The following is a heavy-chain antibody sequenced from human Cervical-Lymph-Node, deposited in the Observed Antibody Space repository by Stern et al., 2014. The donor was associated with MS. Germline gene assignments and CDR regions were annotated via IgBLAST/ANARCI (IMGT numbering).Heavy chain of an antibody. CDR3: ARGLLGSENAFDI. CDR2: ISAYNGNT. J-gene: IGHJ3*02. Sequence: QVQLVQSGAEVKKPGASVKVSCKASGYTFTSYGISWVRQATGQGLEWMGWISAYNGNTNYAQKRQCRATLTTDTSTSTADMELRSLRSDDTAVYYCARGLLGSENAFDIWVQGTMVTVSS. CDR1: GYTFTSYG. V-gene: IGHV1-18*01. D-gene: IGHD2-15*01.